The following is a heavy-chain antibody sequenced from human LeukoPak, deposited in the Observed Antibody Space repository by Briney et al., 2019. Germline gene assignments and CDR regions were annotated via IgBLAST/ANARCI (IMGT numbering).Heavy chain of an antibody. CDR2: ISDSGGST. CDR1: GFSLSRYA. V-gene: IGHV3-23*01. Sequence: GGSLRLSCAVSGFSLSRYAMSWVREAPGKGLEWVSAISDSGGSTYYADSVKGRFTISRDNSRNTLYLQMNTLRAEDTAVYYCAKCRGSSWSDYFDYWGQGTLVTVSS. D-gene: IGHD6-13*01. CDR3: AKCRGSSWSDYFDY. J-gene: IGHJ4*02.